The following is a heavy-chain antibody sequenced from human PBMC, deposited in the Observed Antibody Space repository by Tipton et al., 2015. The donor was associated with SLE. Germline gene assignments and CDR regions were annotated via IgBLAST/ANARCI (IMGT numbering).Heavy chain of an antibody. CDR2: IYYSGST. CDR1: GGSISTCY. J-gene: IGHJ4*02. CDR3: AREGEVGGGALDY. Sequence: TLSLTCTVSGGSISTCYWNWIRQPPGKGLEWIGYIYYSGSTNYNPSRKSRVTISVDPSKNQFSLKLSPVTAADTAVYYCAREGEVGGGALDYWGQGTLVTVSS. D-gene: IGHD3-16*01. V-gene: IGHV4-59*01.